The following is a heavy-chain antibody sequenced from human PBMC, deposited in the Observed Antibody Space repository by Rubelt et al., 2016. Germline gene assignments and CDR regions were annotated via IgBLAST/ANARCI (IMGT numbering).Heavy chain of an antibody. CDR3: ARSVVVLGWFDP. V-gene: IGHV1-46*01. CDR2: INPSGGGT. D-gene: IGHD2-21*01. Sequence: APGQGLEWMGIINPSGGGTSYARKFQNRVTMTRDTSTSTVYMELSSLGSEDTPMYFCARSVVVLGWFDPWGQGTLVIVSS. J-gene: IGHJ5*02.